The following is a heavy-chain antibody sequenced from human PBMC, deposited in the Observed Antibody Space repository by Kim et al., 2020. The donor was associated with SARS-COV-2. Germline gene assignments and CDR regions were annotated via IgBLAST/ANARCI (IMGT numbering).Heavy chain of an antibody. D-gene: IGHD2-2*01. CDR1: GFTFGSYA. CDR2: IGGSGDDT. Sequence: GGSLRLSCAASGFTFGSYAMSWVRQAPGKGLEWVSAIGGSGDDTYYADSVKGRFTISRDNSKNTLYLQMNSLRADDTAVYYCAKWGTLSSTSLGFDYWGQGTLVTVSS. CDR3: AKWGTLSSTSLGFDY. V-gene: IGHV3-23*01. J-gene: IGHJ4*02.